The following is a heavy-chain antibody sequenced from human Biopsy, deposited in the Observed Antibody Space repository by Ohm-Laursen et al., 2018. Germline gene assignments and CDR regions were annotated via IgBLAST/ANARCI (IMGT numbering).Heavy chain of an antibody. CDR1: GYMFYSYG. V-gene: IGHV1-18*01. D-gene: IGHD3-10*01. J-gene: IGHJ6*02. CDR3: ARDRHHAAGSYAGMDV. Sequence: GASVKVSCKASGYMFYSYGVSWVRLAPGQGPEWMGWISGYNGNTNYPQSLQGRVTLTTDASSSTAYMELGGLRSDDTAVYYCARDRHHAAGSYAGMDVWGQGTTVTVSS. CDR2: ISGYNGNT.